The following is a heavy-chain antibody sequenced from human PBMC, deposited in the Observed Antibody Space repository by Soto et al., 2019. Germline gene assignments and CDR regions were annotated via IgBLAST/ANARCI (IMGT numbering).Heavy chain of an antibody. V-gene: IGHV1-69*13. Sequence: GASVKVSCKASGGTFSSYAISWVRQAPGQGLEWMGGIIPIFGTANYAQKFQGRVTITADESTSTAYMELSSLRSEDTAVYYCARDGLRYFDWYPTAGDLQPSFDYWGQGTLVTVSS. CDR3: ARDGLRYFDWYPTAGDLQPSFDY. D-gene: IGHD3-9*01. J-gene: IGHJ4*02. CDR2: IIPIFGTA. CDR1: GGTFSSYA.